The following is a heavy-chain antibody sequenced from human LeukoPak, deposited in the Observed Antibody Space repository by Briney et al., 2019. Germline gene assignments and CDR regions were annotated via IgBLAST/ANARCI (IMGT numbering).Heavy chain of an antibody. CDR2: IGSSGVNT. CDR3: ARESLVRGETYFFAY. Sequence: GGSLRLSCAASGFTFSNYAMTWVRQAPGKGLEWVSIIGSSGVNTYYADSVRGRCTMSRDNSWNTLYLQTNSLRAEDTAVYYCARESLVRGETYFFAYWGQGTPVTVSS. J-gene: IGHJ4*02. D-gene: IGHD3-10*01. V-gene: IGHV3-23*01. CDR1: GFTFSNYA.